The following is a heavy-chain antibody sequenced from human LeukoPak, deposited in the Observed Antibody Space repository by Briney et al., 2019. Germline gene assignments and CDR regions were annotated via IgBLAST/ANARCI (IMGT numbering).Heavy chain of an antibody. CDR2: ISYDGSNK. V-gene: IGHV3-30*04. CDR1: GFTFSSCA. D-gene: IGHD3-22*01. Sequence: PGRSLRLSCAASGFTFSSCAMHWVRQAPGKGLEWVAVISYDGSNKYYADSVKGRFTISRDNSKNTLYLQMNSLRAEDTAVYYCARSKTYYYDSSGYYYLGYWGQGTLVTVSS. CDR3: ARSKTYYYDSSGYYYLGY. J-gene: IGHJ4*02.